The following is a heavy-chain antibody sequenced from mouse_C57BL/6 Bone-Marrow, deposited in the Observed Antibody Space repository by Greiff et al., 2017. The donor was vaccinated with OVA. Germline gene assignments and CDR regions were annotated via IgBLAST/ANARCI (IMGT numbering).Heavy chain of an antibody. Sequence: QVQLQQSGAELMKPGASVKLSCKASGYTFTGYWIEWVKQRPGHGLEWIGEILPGSGSTNYTEKLKGKATFTADTSSNTAYMQLSSLTTEDSAIYYSARTNWAGGYYAMDYWGQGTSVTVSS. CDR3: ARTNWAGGYYAMDY. CDR2: ILPGSGST. D-gene: IGHD4-1*01. J-gene: IGHJ4*01. V-gene: IGHV1-9*01. CDR1: GYTFTGYW.